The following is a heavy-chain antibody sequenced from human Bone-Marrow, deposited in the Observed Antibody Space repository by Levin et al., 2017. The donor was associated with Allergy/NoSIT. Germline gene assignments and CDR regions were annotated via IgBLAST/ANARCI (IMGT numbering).Heavy chain of an antibody. V-gene: IGHV3-11*01. Sequence: GGSLRLSCAASGFTFSDYYMSWIRQAPGKGLEWVSYISSSGSTIYYADSVKGRFTISRDNAKNSLYLQMNSLRAEDTAVYYCARDWDSSSGVYRLDPWGQGTLVTVSS. CDR2: ISSSGSTI. CDR1: GFTFSDYY. CDR3: ARDWDSSSGVYRLDP. D-gene: IGHD6-6*01. J-gene: IGHJ5*02.